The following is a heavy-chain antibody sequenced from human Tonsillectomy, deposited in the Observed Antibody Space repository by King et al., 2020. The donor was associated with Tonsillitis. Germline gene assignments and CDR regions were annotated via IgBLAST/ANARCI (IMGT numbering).Heavy chain of an antibody. CDR2: ISSSSSYI. Sequence: VQLVEPGGGLVKPGGSLRLSCAASGFTFSDYYMSWIRQAPGKGLEWVSYISSSSSYINYADSVKGRFTISRDNAKNSLYLQMNSLRAEDTAVYYCARDSPIHPWGYPDYWGQGTLVTVSS. J-gene: IGHJ4*02. D-gene: IGHD7-27*01. CDR3: ARDSPIHPWGYPDY. V-gene: IGHV3-11*06. CDR1: GFTFSDYY.